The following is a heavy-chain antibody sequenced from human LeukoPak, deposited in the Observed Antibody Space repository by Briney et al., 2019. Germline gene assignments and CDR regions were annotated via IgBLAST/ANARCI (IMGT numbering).Heavy chain of an antibody. V-gene: IGHV4-38-2*01. CDR1: AYSISSDNS. J-gene: IGHJ4*02. CDR2: IYHSGST. Sequence: PSETLSLTCAVYAYSISSDNSWVWIRQPPGQGLEWTGGIYHSGSTYYNPSLKSRVTMSVDTSKNQFSLKLSSVTAADTAVYYCARAPRDSSSSNYMRRFDYWGQGTLVTVSS. D-gene: IGHD3-22*01. CDR3: ARAPRDSSSSNYMRRFDY.